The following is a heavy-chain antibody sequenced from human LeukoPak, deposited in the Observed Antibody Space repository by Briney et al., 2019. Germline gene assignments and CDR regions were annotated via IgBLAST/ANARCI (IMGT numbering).Heavy chain of an antibody. Sequence: PAGGSLRLSCVPSGFTFTTYAMNWVRQAPGKGLEWVSGITSGGRTYYADSVKGRFTISRDSSKNTLYLQMTSLRADDTALYYCARSIPPDFWGQGTLVTVSS. J-gene: IGHJ4*02. V-gene: IGHV3-23*01. CDR2: ITSGGRT. CDR3: ARSIPPDF. D-gene: IGHD1-26*01. CDR1: GFTFTTYA.